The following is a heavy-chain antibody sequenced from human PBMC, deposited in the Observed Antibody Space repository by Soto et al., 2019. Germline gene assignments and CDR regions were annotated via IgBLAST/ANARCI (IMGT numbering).Heavy chain of an antibody. Sequence: ASVKVSCKASGYTFTSYDINWVRQATGQGPEWMGWMNPNSGNTGYAQKFQGRVTMTRNTSISTAYMELSSLRSEDTAVYYCARTHSSSWLYYYYGMDVWGQGTTVTVSS. CDR2: MNPNSGNT. CDR3: ARTHSSSWLYYYYGMDV. D-gene: IGHD6-13*01. J-gene: IGHJ6*02. CDR1: GYTFTSYD. V-gene: IGHV1-8*01.